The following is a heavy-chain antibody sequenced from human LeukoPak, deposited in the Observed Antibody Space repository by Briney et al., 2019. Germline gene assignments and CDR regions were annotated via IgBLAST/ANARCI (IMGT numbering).Heavy chain of an antibody. CDR3: ARDDPNFSSYDYVWGSYRYPQYYFDY. CDR2: ISAYNGNT. J-gene: IGHJ4*02. CDR1: GYTCTSYG. V-gene: IGHV1-18*01. Sequence: ASVKVSCKASGYTCTSYGISWVRQAPGQGLEWMGWISAYNGNTNYAQKLQGRVTMTTDTSTSTAYMELRSLRSDDTAVYYCARDDPNFSSYDYVWGSYRYPQYYFDYWGQGTLVTVSS. D-gene: IGHD3-16*02.